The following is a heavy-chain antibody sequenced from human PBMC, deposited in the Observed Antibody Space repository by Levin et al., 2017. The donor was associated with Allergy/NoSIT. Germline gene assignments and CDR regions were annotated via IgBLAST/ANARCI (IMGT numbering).Heavy chain of an antibody. CDR1: GYSFTTYW. J-gene: IGHJ4*02. Sequence: GESLKISCKGSGYSFTTYWIAWVRQMPGKGLEWMGIIYPGDSDTRYSPSFQGQVTISADKSISTAYLQWSSLKASDTATYYCARRYCGSTSCYYFDYWGQGTLVTVAS. CDR2: IYPGDSDT. D-gene: IGHD2-2*01. V-gene: IGHV5-51*01. CDR3: ARRYCGSTSCYYFDY.